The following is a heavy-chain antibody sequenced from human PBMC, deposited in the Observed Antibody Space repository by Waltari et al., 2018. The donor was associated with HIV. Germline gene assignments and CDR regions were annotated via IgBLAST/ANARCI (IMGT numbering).Heavy chain of an antibody. D-gene: IGHD6-19*01. J-gene: IGHJ6*02. CDR3: ARSSVPVGPLYGMDV. V-gene: IGHV3-21*02. CDR2: ISTASTYI. CDR1: GFTFRSFI. Sequence: EMQLVESGGGLVKPGGSLRLSCAASGFTFRSFIMNWVRRAPGKGLEWVSSISTASTYIYYGDSVKGRFTISRDNAKNSLYLQMNSLRAEDTAVYFCARSSVPVGPLYGMDVWGQGTTVTVAS.